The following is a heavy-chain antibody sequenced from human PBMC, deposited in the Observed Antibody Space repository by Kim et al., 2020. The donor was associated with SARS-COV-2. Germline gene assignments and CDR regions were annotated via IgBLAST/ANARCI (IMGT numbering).Heavy chain of an antibody. CDR1: GFTFSSYG. V-gene: IGHV3-33*05. D-gene: IGHD5-12*01. CDR3: ARVSSNRGYDLGSDY. CDR2: ISYDGSNK. Sequence: GGSLRLSCAASGFTFSSYGMHWVRQAPGKGLEWVAVISYDGSNKYYADSVKGRFTISRDNSKNTLYLQMNSLRAEDTAVDYCARVSSNRGYDLGSDYWGQGTLVTVSS. J-gene: IGHJ4*02.